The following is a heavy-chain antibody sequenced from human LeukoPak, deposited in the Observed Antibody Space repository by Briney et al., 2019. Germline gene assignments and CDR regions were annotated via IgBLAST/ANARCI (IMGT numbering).Heavy chain of an antibody. CDR2: IYYSGST. CDR3: ARGHHDFWSGYYTQLAGYYFDY. D-gene: IGHD3-3*01. V-gene: IGHV4-30-4*08. CDR1: GGSISSGDYY. J-gene: IGHJ4*02. Sequence: PSQTLSLTCTVSGGSISSGDYYWSWIRQPPGKGLEWIGYIYYSGSTYYNPSLKSRVTISVDTSKNQFSLKLSSVTAADTAVYYCARGHHDFWSGYYTQLAGYYFDYWGQGTLVTVSS.